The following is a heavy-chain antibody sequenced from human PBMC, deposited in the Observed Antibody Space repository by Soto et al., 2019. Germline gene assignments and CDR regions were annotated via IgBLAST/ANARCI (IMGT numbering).Heavy chain of an antibody. V-gene: IGHV3-33*01. CDR3: ARSGDYYDSSGYYHNDAFDI. CDR2: IWYDGSNK. D-gene: IGHD3-22*01. Sequence: QVQLVESGGGVVQPGRSLRLSCAASGFTFRSYGMHWVCQAPGKGLEWGAGIWYDGSNKYYADSVKGLFTISRDNSKKPLYLQMNSLRAEDTAVYYCARSGDYYDSSGYYHNDAFDIWGQGTMVTVSS. J-gene: IGHJ3*02. CDR1: GFTFRSYG.